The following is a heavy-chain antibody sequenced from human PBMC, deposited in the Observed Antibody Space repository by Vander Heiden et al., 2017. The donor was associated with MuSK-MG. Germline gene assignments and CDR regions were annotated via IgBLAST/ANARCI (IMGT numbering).Heavy chain of an antibody. V-gene: IGHV4-59*08. CDR3: ATHVGSGGGSYPVDY. CDR1: GGTISSYY. D-gene: IGHD1-26*01. CDR2: IYYSGTT. J-gene: IGHJ4*02. Sequence: QVQLQESGPGLVTPSETLSLTCPVPGGTISSYYWSWIRQPPGRRLKLIGYIYYSGTTKHYPSLKSRVTISIHTSTNQFFLGLSSVTTADTAVYNWATHVGSGGGSYPVDYWGQGTLGTVSS.